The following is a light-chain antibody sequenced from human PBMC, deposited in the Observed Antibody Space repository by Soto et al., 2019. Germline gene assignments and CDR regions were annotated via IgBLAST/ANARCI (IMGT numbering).Light chain of an antibody. CDR1: SSDVGGYNY. J-gene: IGLJ2*01. CDR2: DVS. Sequence: QSALTQPASVSGSPGQAITISCTGTSSDVGGYNYVSWYQQHPGKAPKLMIYDVSNRPSGVSNRFSGSKSGNTASLTISGLKAEDEGDYYCSSYTSSSTLGVFGGGTQVTVL. V-gene: IGLV2-14*01. CDR3: SSYTSSSTLGV.